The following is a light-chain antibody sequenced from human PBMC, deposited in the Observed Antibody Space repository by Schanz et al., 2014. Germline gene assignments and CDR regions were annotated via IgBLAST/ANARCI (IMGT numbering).Light chain of an antibody. Sequence: QSALTQPASVSGSPGQSITISCTGTSSDVGSYNLVSWYQQHPGKAPKLMIYEGSKRPSGVPDRFSGSKSGTSASLAITGLEAEDEADYYCQSYASRLGGSWVFGGGTKLTVL. CDR3: QSYASRLGGSWV. V-gene: IGLV2-14*02. CDR1: SSDVGSYNL. CDR2: EGS. J-gene: IGLJ3*02.